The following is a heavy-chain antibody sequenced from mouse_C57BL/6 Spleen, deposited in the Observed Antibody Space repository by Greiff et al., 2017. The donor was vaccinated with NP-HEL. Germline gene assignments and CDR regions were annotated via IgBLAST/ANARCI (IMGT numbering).Heavy chain of an antibody. J-gene: IGHJ2*01. D-gene: IGHD2-2*01. Sequence: VQLKESGAELVRPGASVKLSCTASGFNITDYYMHWVKQRPEQGLEWIGRIDPEDGDTEYAPKFQGKATMTADTSSNTAYLQLSSLTSEDTAVYYCTRYGYDADFDYWGKGTTLTVSS. V-gene: IGHV14-1*01. CDR1: GFNITDYY. CDR3: TRYGYDADFDY. CDR2: IDPEDGDT.